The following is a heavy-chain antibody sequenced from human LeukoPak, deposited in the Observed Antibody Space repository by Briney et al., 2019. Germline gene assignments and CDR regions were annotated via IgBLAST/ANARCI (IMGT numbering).Heavy chain of an antibody. CDR2: IYPADCDT. CDR1: GYSFTSYW. J-gene: IGHJ4*02. CDR3: ARPIGLWFGLDY. D-gene: IGHD3-10*01. V-gene: IGHV5-51*01. Sequence: KISCKGSGYSFTSYWIGWVRQMPGKGLEWMGIIYPADCDTRYSPSFQGQVTISADKSINTAYLQWSSLRASDTAMYYCARPIGLWFGLDYWGQGTLVTVSS.